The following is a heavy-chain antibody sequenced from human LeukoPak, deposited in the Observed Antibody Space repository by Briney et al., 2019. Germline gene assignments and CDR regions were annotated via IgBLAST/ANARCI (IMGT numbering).Heavy chain of an antibody. CDR1: GFTFRGYS. CDR3: ARDDCSSASCYFWDS. CDR2: ISSSSSTI. J-gene: IGHJ4*02. V-gene: IGHV3-48*01. D-gene: IGHD2-2*01. Sequence: PGGSLRLSCAAPGFTFRGYSMNWVRQAPGKGLEWVSYISSSSSTIYYADSVKGRFTISRDNAKNSLYLQMNSLRAEDTAVYYCARDDCSSASCYFWDSWGQGTLVTVSS.